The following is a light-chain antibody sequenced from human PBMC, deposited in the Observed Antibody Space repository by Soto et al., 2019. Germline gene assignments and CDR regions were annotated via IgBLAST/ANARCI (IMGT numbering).Light chain of an antibody. CDR1: SSDVGGYKL. J-gene: IGLJ1*01. CDR3: YSYAGNSIYV. Sequence: QSALTQPASVSGSTGQSITISCSGTSSDVGGYKLVSWFQQHPGKVPKLMISEVTKRPSGVSDRFSGSKSGNTASLTISGLQAEDEADYYCYSYAGNSIYVFGTGTKLTVL. V-gene: IGLV2-23*02. CDR2: EVT.